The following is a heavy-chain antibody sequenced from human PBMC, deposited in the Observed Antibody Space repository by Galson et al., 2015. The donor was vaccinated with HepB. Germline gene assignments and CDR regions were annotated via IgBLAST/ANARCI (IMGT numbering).Heavy chain of an antibody. J-gene: IGHJ5*02. CDR1: GGSFSGYY. CDR3: ARGPMYHGDYRRGGYWFDP. D-gene: IGHD4-17*01. CDR2: INHSGST. Sequence: SETLSLTCAVYGGSFSGYYWSWIRQPPGKGLEWIGEINHSGSTNYNPSLKSRVTISVDTSKNQFSLKLSSVTAADTAVYYCARGPMYHGDYRRGGYWFDPWGQGALVTVSS. V-gene: IGHV4-34*01.